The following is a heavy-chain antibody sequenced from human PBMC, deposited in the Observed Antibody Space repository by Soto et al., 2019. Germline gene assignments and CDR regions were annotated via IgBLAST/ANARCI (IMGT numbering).Heavy chain of an antibody. CDR3: ARGGSVDAGGGYGMDV. Sequence: QVQLVQSGAEVKKPGASVKVSCKASGYTFTGYYMHWVRQAPGQGLECMGWINPNSGGTNYAQKFQGWVTKTRDPSISTAYMELGRRRSDDTAVYYCARGGSVDAGGGYGMDVWGQGTTVTVSS. V-gene: IGHV1-2*04. D-gene: IGHD3-10*01. CDR2: INPNSGGT. J-gene: IGHJ6*02. CDR1: GYTFTGYY.